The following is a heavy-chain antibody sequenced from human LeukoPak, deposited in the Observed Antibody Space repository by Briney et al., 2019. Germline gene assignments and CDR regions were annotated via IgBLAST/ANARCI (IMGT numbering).Heavy chain of an antibody. CDR3: ARVGQEWLLEV. CDR2: IVPIFGTA. Sequence: ASVKVSCKAFGGTFSSYAISWVRQAPGQGLEWMGGIVPIFGTANYAQKFQGRVTITADESTSTAYMELSSLRSEDTAVYYCARVGQEWLLEVWGQGTLVTVSS. D-gene: IGHD3-3*01. V-gene: IGHV1-69*01. CDR1: GGTFSSYA. J-gene: IGHJ4*02.